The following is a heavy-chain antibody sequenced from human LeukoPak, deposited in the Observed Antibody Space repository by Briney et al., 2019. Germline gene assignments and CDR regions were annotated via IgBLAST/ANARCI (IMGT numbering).Heavy chain of an antibody. D-gene: IGHD2-21*02. V-gene: IGHV1-46*01. CDR1: GYTFTSYY. J-gene: IGHJ6*02. CDR2: INPSGGST. Sequence: EASVKVSCKASGYTFTSYYMHWVRQAPGQGLEWMGIINPSGGSTSYAQKFQGRVTMTRDTSTSTVYMELSSLRSEDTAVYYCARQVVTATRAAPYYYYYGMDVWGQGTTVTVSS. CDR3: ARQVVTATRAAPYYYYYGMDV.